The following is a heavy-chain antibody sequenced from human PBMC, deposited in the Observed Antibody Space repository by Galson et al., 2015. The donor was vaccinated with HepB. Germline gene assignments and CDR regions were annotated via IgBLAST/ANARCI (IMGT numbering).Heavy chain of an antibody. V-gene: IGHV3-30-3*01. J-gene: IGHJ4*02. CDR3: ARAPGGGVNYYGSGSPNDY. D-gene: IGHD3-10*01. Sequence: SLRLSCAASGFTFSSYALHWVRQAPGKGLEWVAVISYDGNKKFYADSMKGRFTISRDNSKNTLDLQINSLRVEDTAVYYCARAPGGGVNYYGSGSPNDYWGQGTLVTVAS. CDR1: GFTFSSYA. CDR2: ISYDGNKK.